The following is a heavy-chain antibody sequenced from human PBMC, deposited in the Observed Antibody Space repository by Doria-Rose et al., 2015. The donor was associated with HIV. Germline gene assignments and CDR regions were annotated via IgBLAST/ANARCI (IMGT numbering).Heavy chain of an antibody. CDR1: GVSLSSPGMG. J-gene: IGHJ4*02. CDR2: IYSDDAR. CDR3: ARIKSSRWYHKYYFDF. V-gene: IGHV2-26*01. D-gene: IGHD6-13*01. Sequence: QITLKESGPVLVKPTETLTPTCTVSGVSLSSPGMGVSWIRQPPGKALEWLATIYSDDARSYNTSLKSRLTISRCSSKSHVVHTMTDMDPVDTATYYCARIKSSRWYHKYYFDFWGQGTLVIVPA.